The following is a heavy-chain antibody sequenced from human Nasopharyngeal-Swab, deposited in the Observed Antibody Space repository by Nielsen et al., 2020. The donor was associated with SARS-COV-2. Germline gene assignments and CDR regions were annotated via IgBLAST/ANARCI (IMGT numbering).Heavy chain of an antibody. J-gene: IGHJ3*02. Sequence: MRQMPGKGLEWMGIIYPGDSDTRYSPSFQGQVTISADKSISTAYLQWSSLKASDTAMYYCARQSCSGGSCYFNDAFDIWGQGTMVTVSS. V-gene: IGHV5-51*01. D-gene: IGHD2-15*01. CDR3: ARQSCSGGSCYFNDAFDI. CDR2: IYPGDSDT.